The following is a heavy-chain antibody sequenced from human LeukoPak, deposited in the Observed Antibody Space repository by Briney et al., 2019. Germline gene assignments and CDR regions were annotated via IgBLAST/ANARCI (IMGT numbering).Heavy chain of an antibody. Sequence: PSETLSLTCAVYGGPFSGYYWSWIRQPPGKGLEWIGEINHSGSTNYNPSLKSRVTISVDTSKNQFSLKLSSVTAADTAVYYCARGSQWLYVFYFDYWGQGTLVTVSS. V-gene: IGHV4-34*01. D-gene: IGHD6-19*01. J-gene: IGHJ4*02. CDR1: GGPFSGYY. CDR2: INHSGST. CDR3: ARGSQWLYVFYFDY.